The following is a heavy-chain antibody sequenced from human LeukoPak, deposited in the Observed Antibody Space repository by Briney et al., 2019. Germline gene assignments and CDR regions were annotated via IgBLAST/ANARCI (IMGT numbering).Heavy chain of an antibody. D-gene: IGHD6-6*01. Sequence: SETLPLTCAVYGGSFSGYYWSWIRQPPGKGLEWIGEINHSGSTNYNPSLKSRVTISVDTSKNQFSLKLSSVTAADTAVYYCARVAVRIAARLGDAFDIWGQGTMVTVSS. V-gene: IGHV4-34*01. CDR2: INHSGST. J-gene: IGHJ3*02. CDR1: GGSFSGYY. CDR3: ARVAVRIAARLGDAFDI.